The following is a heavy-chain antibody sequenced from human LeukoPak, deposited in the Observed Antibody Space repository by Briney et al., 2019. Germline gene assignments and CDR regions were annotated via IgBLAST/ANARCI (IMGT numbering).Heavy chain of an antibody. CDR3: AGTLRGGGALDY. CDR1: GFTFSNYW. V-gene: IGHV3-7*03. J-gene: IGHJ4*02. D-gene: IGHD3-16*01. CDR2: IKEDGSEK. Sequence: PGGSLRLSCAASGFTFSNYWLNWVRQAPGKGLEWVANIKEDGSEKYYVDSVKGRFTISRDNAKNSLFLQMNSLRAEDTAVYYCAGTLRGGGALDYWGQGTLVTVSS.